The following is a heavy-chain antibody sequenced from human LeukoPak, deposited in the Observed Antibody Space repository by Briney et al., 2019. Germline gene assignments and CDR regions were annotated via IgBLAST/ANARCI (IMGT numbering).Heavy chain of an antibody. CDR2: VWSDGSET. D-gene: IGHD6-19*01. CDR3: ARDPHSSGWLFDY. Sequence: PGGSLRLSCAASGFTFRNYGTHWVRQAPGKGLEWVALVWSDGSETYYADSAKGRFTISRDNSKNTLYLQMNSLRAEDTAVYYCARDPHSSGWLFDYWGQGTLVSVSS. V-gene: IGHV3-33*01. J-gene: IGHJ4*02. CDR1: GFTFRNYG.